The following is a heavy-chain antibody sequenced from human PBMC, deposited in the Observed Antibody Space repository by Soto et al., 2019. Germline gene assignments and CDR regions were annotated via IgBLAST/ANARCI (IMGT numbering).Heavy chain of an antibody. CDR2: INPNSGGT. D-gene: IGHD5-12*01. Sequence: ASVKVSCKASGYTFTGYYMHWVRQAPGQGLEWMGWINPNSGGTNYAQKFQGWVTMTRDTSISTAYMELSRLRSDDTAVYYCARGGRDGYNNPTPNLIEYWGQGTLVTVSS. V-gene: IGHV1-2*04. J-gene: IGHJ4*02. CDR1: GYTFTGYY. CDR3: ARGGRDGYNNPTPNLIEY.